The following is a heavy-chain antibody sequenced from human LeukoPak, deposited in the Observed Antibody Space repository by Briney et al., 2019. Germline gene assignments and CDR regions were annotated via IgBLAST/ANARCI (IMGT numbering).Heavy chain of an antibody. CDR1: GDSASSNSAV. D-gene: IGHD5-12*01. J-gene: IGHJ3*02. CDR2: TYFRSKWYN. Sequence: SQTLSLTCAISGDSASSNSAVWNWPRHSPSRGLEWRGRTYFRSKWYNDYAVTVKSRITVNPDTSKNQFSLQLNSVTPEDTAMYCCARDTGAAISVFDIWGQGTMVTVSS. V-gene: IGHV6-1*01. CDR3: ARDTGAAISVFDI.